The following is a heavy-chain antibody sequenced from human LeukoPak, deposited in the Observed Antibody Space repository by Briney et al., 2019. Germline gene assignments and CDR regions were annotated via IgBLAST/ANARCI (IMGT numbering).Heavy chain of an antibody. Sequence: PGGSLRLSCAASGFTFSSYEMNWVRQAPGKGLEWVSYISSSGSTIYYADSVKGRFTISRDNAKNSLYLQMNSLRAEDTALYNCAISEPHYYMDVWGKGTTVTVSS. CDR1: GFTFSSYE. CDR2: ISSSGSTI. V-gene: IGHV3-48*03. J-gene: IGHJ6*03. CDR3: AISEPHYYMDV.